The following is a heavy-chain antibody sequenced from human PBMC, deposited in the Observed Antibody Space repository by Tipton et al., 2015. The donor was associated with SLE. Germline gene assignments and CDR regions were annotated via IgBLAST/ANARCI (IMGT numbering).Heavy chain of an antibody. V-gene: IGHV4-38-2*02. Sequence: TLSLTCTVSGYSISTGFYWGWIRQPPGKGLEWIGCIYTNGSTNYNPSLKSRVTMSVDTSKNQFSLKLSSVTAADTAVYYCTRDGGVGATVWWGQGTLVTVSS. J-gene: IGHJ4*02. CDR2: IYTNGST. D-gene: IGHD1-26*01. CDR3: TRDGGVGATVW. CDR1: GYSISTGFY.